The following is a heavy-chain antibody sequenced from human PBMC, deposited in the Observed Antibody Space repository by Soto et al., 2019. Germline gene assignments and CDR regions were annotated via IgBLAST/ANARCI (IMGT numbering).Heavy chain of an antibody. Sequence: PSETLSLTCTVSGGSISSSSYYWGWIRQPPGKGLEWIGSIYYSGSTYYNPSLKSRVTISVDTSKNQFSLKLSSVTAADTAVYYCARRDCSSTSCYTTGDYWGQGTLVTVS. CDR2: IYYSGST. V-gene: IGHV4-39*01. D-gene: IGHD2-2*02. J-gene: IGHJ4*02. CDR3: ARRDCSSTSCYTTGDY. CDR1: GGSISSSSYY.